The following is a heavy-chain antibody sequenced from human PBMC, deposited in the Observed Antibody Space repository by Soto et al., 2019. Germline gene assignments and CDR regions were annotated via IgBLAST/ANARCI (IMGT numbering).Heavy chain of an antibody. Sequence: GGSLRLSCAASGFTFDDYAMPWVRQAPGKGLEWVSGISWNSGSIGYADSVKGRFTISRDNAKNSLYLQMNSLRAEDTALYYCAKAQSSGDAFDIWGQGTMVTVSS. V-gene: IGHV3-9*01. CDR3: AKAQSSGDAFDI. J-gene: IGHJ3*02. CDR2: ISWNSGSI. D-gene: IGHD6-19*01. CDR1: GFTFDDYA.